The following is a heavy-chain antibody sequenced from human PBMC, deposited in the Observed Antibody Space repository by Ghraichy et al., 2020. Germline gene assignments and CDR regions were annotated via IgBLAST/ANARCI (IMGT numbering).Heavy chain of an antibody. V-gene: IGHV4-39*01. J-gene: IGHJ1*01. CDR3: ARLLNEHFQH. Sequence: SQTPSLTCTVSGGSISGSNYYWGWIRQPPGKGLEWIGSISYSGNTYYNPSLKSRVTISVDTSKTQFSLKLSSVTAADTAVYYCARLLNEHFQHWVQGTLVTVSS. CDR1: GGSISGSNYY. CDR2: ISYSGNT.